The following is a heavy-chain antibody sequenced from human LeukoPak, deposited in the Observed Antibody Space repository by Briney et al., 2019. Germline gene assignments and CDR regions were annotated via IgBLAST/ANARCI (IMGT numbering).Heavy chain of an antibody. CDR1: GYSISSGYY. V-gene: IGHV4-38-2*02. CDR2: IYHSGST. J-gene: IGHJ3*02. Sequence: SETLSLTCTVSGYSISSGYYWGWVRQPPGKGLEWIGSIYHSGSTYYNPSLKSRVTISVDTSKNQFSLKLSSVTAADTAVYYCARSIVPPDAFDIWGQGTMVTVSS. CDR3: ARSIVPPDAFDI. D-gene: IGHD1-26*01.